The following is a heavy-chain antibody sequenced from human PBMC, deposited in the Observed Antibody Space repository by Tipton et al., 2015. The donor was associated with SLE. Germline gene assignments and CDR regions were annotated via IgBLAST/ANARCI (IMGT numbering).Heavy chain of an antibody. D-gene: IGHD3-10*02. J-gene: IGHJ3*02. Sequence: QLGQSGAEVKKPGASVKVSCRSSGNTFTIYSVHWVRQAPGQGLEWMGTINLSDDSTGYAQKFQDRLTMARDTSTSTVYMDLSSLTSEDTALYFCVREEITAWDNVLPIWGQGTMVTVSS. CDR2: INLSDDST. V-gene: IGHV1-46*01. CDR3: VREEITAWDNVLPI. CDR1: GNTFTIYS.